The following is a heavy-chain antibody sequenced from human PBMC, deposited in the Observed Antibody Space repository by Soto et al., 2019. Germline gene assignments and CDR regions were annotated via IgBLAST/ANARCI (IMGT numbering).Heavy chain of an antibody. CDR3: AREGYGDFYYYYGMDV. V-gene: IGHV1-69*01. CDR1: GGPLISYA. CDR2: IIPIFGTA. J-gene: IGHJ6*02. Sequence: VKVDCKTSGGPLISYAISWVRQAPGQGLEWMGGIIPIFGTANYAQKFQGRVTITADESTSTAYMELSSLRSEDTAVYYCAREGYGDFYYYYGMDVWGQGTTVTVSS. D-gene: IGHD4-17*01.